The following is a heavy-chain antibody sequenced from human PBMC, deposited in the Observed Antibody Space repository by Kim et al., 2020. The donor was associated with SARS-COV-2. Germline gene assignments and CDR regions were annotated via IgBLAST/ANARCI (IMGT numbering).Heavy chain of an antibody. CDR1: GFTFSSYG. D-gene: IGHD3-3*01. V-gene: IGHV3-30*03. CDR2: ISYDGSNK. J-gene: IGHJ6*03. CDR3: ARRNYDFWSGSNYYYYMDV. Sequence: GGSLRLSCAASGFTFSSYGMHWVRQAPGKGLEWVAVISYDGSNKYYADSVKGRFTISRDNSKNTLYLQMNSLRAEDTAVYYCARRNYDFWSGSNYYYYMDVWGKGTTVTVSS.